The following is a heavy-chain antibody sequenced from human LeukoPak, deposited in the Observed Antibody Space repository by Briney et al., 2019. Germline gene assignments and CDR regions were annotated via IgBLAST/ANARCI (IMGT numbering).Heavy chain of an antibody. V-gene: IGHV3-9*01. D-gene: IGHD4-17*01. J-gene: IGHJ4*02. CDR2: ISWNSGSI. CDR3: AKDRDYYGDYYFDY. Sequence: GRSLRLSCSASGFTFDDYAMHWVRQAPGKGREWVSGISWNSGSIGYADSVKGRFTMSRDNAKNSLYLQMNSLRAEDTALYYCAKDRDYYGDYYFDYWGQGTQVTVSS. CDR1: GFTFDDYA.